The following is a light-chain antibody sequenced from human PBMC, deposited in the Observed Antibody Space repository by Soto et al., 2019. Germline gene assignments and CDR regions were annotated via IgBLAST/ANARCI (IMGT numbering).Light chain of an antibody. CDR2: GAS. V-gene: IGKV3-20*01. CDR1: QSVSSY. J-gene: IGKJ3*01. CDR3: QQYGSSPLFT. Sequence: EIVLTQSPATLSLSPGERATLSFRASQSVSSYLAWYQQKPGQAPRLLIYGASNRATGIPDRFSGSGSGTDFTLTISRLEPEDFAVYYCQQYGSSPLFTFGPGTKVDIK.